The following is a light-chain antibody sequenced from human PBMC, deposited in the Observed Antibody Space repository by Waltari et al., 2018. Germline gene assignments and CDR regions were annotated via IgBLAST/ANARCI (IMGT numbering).Light chain of an antibody. J-gene: IGKJ2*01. Sequence: EIVMTQSPVNLSVSPGERVTLSCRASQSIRNNLAWYQQKAGQPPRLLIYGASTRAPGLPARFSGSGSGTEFALTISSLQPEDFAVYYCHHYNKRPPSYTFGQGTRLEIK. CDR1: QSIRNN. V-gene: IGKV3-15*01. CDR2: GAS. CDR3: HHYNKRPPSYT.